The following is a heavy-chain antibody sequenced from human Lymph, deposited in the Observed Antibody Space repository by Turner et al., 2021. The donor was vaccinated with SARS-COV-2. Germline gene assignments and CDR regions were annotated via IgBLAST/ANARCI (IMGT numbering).Heavy chain of an antibody. CDR1: GGSISSYY. CDR2: IHYSWST. J-gene: IGHJ6*02. D-gene: IGHD6-19*01. V-gene: IGHV4-59*08. Sequence: QVQLQESGPGLVRPSETLSLTCTVSGGSISSYYWSWIGQPPGKGLEWIGYIHYSWSTNYNLALKSRVTISVDTSKNQFSLKLSSVTAADTAGYYCARHGFSGWYGGGMDVWGQGTTVTVSS. CDR3: ARHGFSGWYGGGMDV.